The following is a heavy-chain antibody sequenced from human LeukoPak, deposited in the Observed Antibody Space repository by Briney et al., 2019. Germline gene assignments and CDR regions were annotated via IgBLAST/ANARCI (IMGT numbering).Heavy chain of an antibody. V-gene: IGHV1-3*01. J-gene: IGHJ6*04. CDR2: VNAGNGNT. CDR3: ARDHYYGSGTLYGMDV. D-gene: IGHD3-10*01. CDR1: GYTFTSYV. Sequence: ASVKVSCKASGYTFTSYVMHWVRQAPGQRLEWMGWVNAGNGNTKYSQKFQGRVTITRDTSASTAYMELSSLRSEDTAVYYCARDHYYGSGTLYGMDVWGKGTTVTVSS.